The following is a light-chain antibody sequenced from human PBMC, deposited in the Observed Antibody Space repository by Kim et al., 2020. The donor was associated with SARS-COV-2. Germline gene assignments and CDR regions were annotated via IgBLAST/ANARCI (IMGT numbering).Light chain of an antibody. CDR3: CSYAGGRRI. CDR2: AAT. V-gene: IGLV2-23*01. CDR1: SSAVGNHEF. J-gene: IGLJ2*01. Sequence: QSALTQPASVSGSPGQSITMSCTGTSSAVGNHEFVSWYQHHAGKAPKLIIYAATERPSGVSSRFSGSRSGSAASLTISGLQAEDEADYYCCSYAGGRRIFGGGTKLTVL.